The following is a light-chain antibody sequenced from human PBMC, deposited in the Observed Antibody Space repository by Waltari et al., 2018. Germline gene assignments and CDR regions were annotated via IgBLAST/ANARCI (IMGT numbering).Light chain of an antibody. J-gene: IGKJ1*01. V-gene: IGKV3-20*01. CDR3: QQYGTLIT. CDR1: QSVRSSY. CDR2: GAS. Sequence: EIVLTQSPGTLSLSPGERATLSCRASQSVRSSYLAWYLQKPGQAPRLLIYGASSRATGIPDRFSGSGSGTDFTLTISRLEPDDFAVYYCQQYGTLITFGQGTKVEIK.